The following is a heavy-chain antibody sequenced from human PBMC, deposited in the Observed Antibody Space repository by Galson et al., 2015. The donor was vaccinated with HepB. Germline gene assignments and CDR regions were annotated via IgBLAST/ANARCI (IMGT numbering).Heavy chain of an antibody. J-gene: IGHJ3*02. D-gene: IGHD3-16*01. CDR3: ARSRDSLVGDSFDI. Sequence: SLRLSCAASGFTFSSYSMNWVRQAPGKGLEWVSSISSGSSYIYQADSVRGRFTISRDNAENSLYLQMNSLRAEDTAVYFCARSRDSLVGDSFDIWGQGTMVTVSS. V-gene: IGHV3-21*01. CDR2: ISSGSSYI. CDR1: GFTFSSYS.